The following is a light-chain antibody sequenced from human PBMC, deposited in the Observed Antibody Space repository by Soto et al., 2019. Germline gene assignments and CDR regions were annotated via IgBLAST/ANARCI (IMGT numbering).Light chain of an antibody. J-gene: IGKJ1*01. CDR2: KAS. V-gene: IGKV1-5*03. CDR3: QQYNSYSRT. CDR1: QSISSW. Sequence: DIQMTQSPSTLSASVGDRVTITCRASQSISSWLAWYQQKPGKAPKLLIYKASSLESGVPSRFSGSGSGTEFPLTISSLQPDDFATYYCQQYNSYSRTFGQGPTV.